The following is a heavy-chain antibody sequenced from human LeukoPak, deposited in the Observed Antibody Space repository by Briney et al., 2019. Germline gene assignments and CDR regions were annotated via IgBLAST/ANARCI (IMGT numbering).Heavy chain of an antibody. Sequence: GESLKISCKGSGCSFTSYWIGWVRQMPGKGLEWMGIIYPGDSDTRYSPSFQGQVTISADKSISTAYLQWSSLKASDTAMYYCARQTDGIVGATLPAFDYWGQGTLVTVSS. V-gene: IGHV5-51*01. J-gene: IGHJ4*02. D-gene: IGHD1-26*01. CDR3: ARQTDGIVGATLPAFDY. CDR1: GCSFTSYW. CDR2: IYPGDSDT.